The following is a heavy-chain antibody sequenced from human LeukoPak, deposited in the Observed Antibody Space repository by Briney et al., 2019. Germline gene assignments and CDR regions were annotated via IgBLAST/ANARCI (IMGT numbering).Heavy chain of an antibody. CDR3: ARENGSGTSRHY. CDR2: IYYSGST. J-gene: IGHJ4*02. V-gene: IGHV4-39*07. D-gene: IGHD2-2*01. Sequence: SETLSLTCTVSGGSISSSSYYWGWIRQPPGKGLEWIGSIYYSGSTYYNPSLKSRVTISVDTSKNQFSLKLSSVTAADTAVYYCARENGSGTSRHYWGQGTLVTVSS. CDR1: GGSISSSSYY.